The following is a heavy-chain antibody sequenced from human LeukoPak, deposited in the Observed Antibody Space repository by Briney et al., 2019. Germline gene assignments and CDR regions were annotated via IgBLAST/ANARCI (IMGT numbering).Heavy chain of an antibody. Sequence: SQTLSLTCTVSGGSISSGDYYWSWIRQPPGKGLEWMGYIYYSGSTYYNPSLKSRVTISVDTSKNQFSLKLSSVTAADTAVYYCASSDYYDGRRWFDPWGQGTLVTVSS. CDR2: IYYSGST. CDR1: GGSISSGDYY. J-gene: IGHJ5*02. CDR3: ASSDYYDGRRWFDP. D-gene: IGHD3-22*01. V-gene: IGHV4-30-4*01.